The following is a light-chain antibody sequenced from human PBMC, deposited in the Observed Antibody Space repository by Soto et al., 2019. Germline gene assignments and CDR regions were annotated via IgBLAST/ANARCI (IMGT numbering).Light chain of an antibody. J-gene: IGLJ1*01. CDR3: SSYTSSSTPYV. CDR2: DVS. Sequence: ALTQPASVSWSPGQSITISCTGTSSDVGGYNYVSWYQQHPGKAPKLMIYDVSNRPSGVSNRFSGSKSGNTASLTISGLQAEDEADYYCSSYTSSSTPYVFGTGTKVTVL. CDR1: SSDVGGYNY. V-gene: IGLV2-14*01.